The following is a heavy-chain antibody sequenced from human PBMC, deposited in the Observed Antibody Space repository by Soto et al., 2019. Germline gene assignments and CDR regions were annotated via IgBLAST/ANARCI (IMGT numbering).Heavy chain of an antibody. CDR3: ARLSSGSGSYYYGMDV. J-gene: IGHJ6*02. D-gene: IGHD3-10*01. Sequence: QLQLQESGPGLVKPSETLSLTCTVSGGSISSSSYYWGWIRQPPGKGLEWIGSIYYSGSTYYNPSLKSRVTISVDTSKNQFSLKLSSVTAADTAVYYCARLSSGSGSYYYGMDVWGQGTTVTVSS. CDR2: IYYSGST. V-gene: IGHV4-39*01. CDR1: GGSISSSSYY.